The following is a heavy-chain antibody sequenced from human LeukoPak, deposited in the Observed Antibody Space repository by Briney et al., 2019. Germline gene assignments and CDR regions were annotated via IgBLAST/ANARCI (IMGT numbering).Heavy chain of an antibody. CDR3: ARWAMTSNY. Sequence: SETLSLTCTVSGGSISSSSYYWGWIRQPPGKGLEWIGSIYYSGSTYYNPSLKSRVTISVDTSKNQFSLKLSSVTAADTAVYYCARWAMTSNYWGQGTLVTVSS. CDR2: IYYSGST. D-gene: IGHD4-11*01. J-gene: IGHJ4*02. V-gene: IGHV4-39*07. CDR1: GGSISSSSYY.